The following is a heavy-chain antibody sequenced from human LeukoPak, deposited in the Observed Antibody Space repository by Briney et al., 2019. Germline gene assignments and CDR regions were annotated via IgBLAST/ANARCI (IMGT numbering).Heavy chain of an antibody. CDR1: GFTFSSYA. J-gene: IGHJ4*02. D-gene: IGHD3-9*01. Sequence: PGGSLRLSCAASGFTFSSYAMSWVRQAPGKGLEWVSAISGSGGSTYYADSVKGRFTISRDNSKNTLYLQMNSLRAEDTAVYYCARGKYYDILTGPIGHFDYWGQGTLVTFSS. V-gene: IGHV3-23*01. CDR3: ARGKYYDILTGPIGHFDY. CDR2: ISGSGGST.